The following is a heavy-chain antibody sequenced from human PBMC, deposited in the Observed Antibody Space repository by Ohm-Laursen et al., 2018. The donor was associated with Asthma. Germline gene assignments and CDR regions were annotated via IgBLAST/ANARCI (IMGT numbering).Heavy chain of an antibody. Sequence: ASVKVSCKSSGGTFSSYAINWVRQAPGQGLEWVGAIIPIFDIPNYAEKFQGRVTITADKSTSTAYMELSSLRSEDTAVYYCARDHSSGYSFSFDYWGQGTLVTVSS. CDR2: IIPIFDIP. V-gene: IGHV1-69*10. J-gene: IGHJ4*02. D-gene: IGHD3-22*01. CDR3: ARDHSSGYSFSFDY. CDR1: GGTFSSYA.